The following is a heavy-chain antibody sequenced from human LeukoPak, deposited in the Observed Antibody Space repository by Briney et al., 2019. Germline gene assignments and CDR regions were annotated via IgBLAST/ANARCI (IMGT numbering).Heavy chain of an antibody. J-gene: IGHJ4*02. CDR1: GFTFSNYD. D-gene: IGHD2-2*01. Sequence: KPGGSLRLSCAASGFTFSNYDMNWVRQAPGKGLEWVSSISSSSKYIYYADSVKGRFTISRDNAKNSLYLQMNSLRAEDTAVYFCAREDASSLDYWGQGTLVTVSS. CDR2: ISSSSKYI. CDR3: AREDASSLDY. V-gene: IGHV3-21*01.